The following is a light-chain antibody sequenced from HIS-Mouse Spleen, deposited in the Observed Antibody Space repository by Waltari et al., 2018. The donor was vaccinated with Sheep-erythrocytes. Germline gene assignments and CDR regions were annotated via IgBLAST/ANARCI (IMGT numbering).Light chain of an antibody. V-gene: IGLV2-11*01. Sequence: QSALTQPRSVSGSPGQSVTILCTGTRSDVVCYNYVSWYQQHPGKAPKLTIYEVSKRPSGVPDRFSGSKSGNTASLTISGLQAEDEADYYCCSYAGSYNHVFATGTKVTVL. CDR2: EVS. J-gene: IGLJ1*01. CDR3: CSYAGSYNHV. CDR1: RSDVVCYNY.